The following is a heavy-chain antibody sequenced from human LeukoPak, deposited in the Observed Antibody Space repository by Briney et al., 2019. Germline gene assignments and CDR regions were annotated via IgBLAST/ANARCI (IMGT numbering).Heavy chain of an antibody. D-gene: IGHD2-21*02. CDR2: MNPNSGNT. CDR1: GYTFTSYD. CDR3: ARGAAYCGGDCYST. J-gene: IGHJ5*02. Sequence: ASVKVSCEASGYTFTSYDINWVRQATGQGLEWMGWMNPNSGNTGYAQKFQGRVTMTRNTSISTAYMELSSLRSEDTAVYYCARGAAYCGGDCYSTWGQGTLVTVSS. V-gene: IGHV1-8*01.